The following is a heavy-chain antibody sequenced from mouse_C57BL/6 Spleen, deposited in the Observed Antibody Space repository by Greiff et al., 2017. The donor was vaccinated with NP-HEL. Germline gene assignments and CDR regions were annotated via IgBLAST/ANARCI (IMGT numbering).Heavy chain of an antibody. J-gene: IGHJ1*03. CDR1: GYTFTDYN. Sequence: VQLQQSGPELVKPGASVKMSCKASGYTFTDYNMHWVKQSNGKSLEWIGYINPNNGGTSYNQKFKGKATLNVNKSSSTAYMELRSLTSEDSAVYYCARRGVYYGSSYDWYFDVWGTGTTVTVSS. CDR2: INPNNGGT. D-gene: IGHD1-1*01. CDR3: ARRGVYYGSSYDWYFDV. V-gene: IGHV1-22*01.